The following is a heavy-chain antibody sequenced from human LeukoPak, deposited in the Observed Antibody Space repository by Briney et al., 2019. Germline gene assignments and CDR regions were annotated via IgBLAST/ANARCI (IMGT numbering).Heavy chain of an antibody. Sequence: SETLSLTRSASGGSISSYYWSWIRQPPGQELEWIGYIYYSGRTNYNPSHKRRITISVDTSKNQFSLTLSSVTAADTAVYYCARHGLQYSSSPYFDYWGQGTLVTVSS. D-gene: IGHD6-6*01. CDR1: GGSISSYY. J-gene: IGHJ4*02. CDR3: ARHGLQYSSSPYFDY. V-gene: IGHV4-59*08. CDR2: IYYSGRT.